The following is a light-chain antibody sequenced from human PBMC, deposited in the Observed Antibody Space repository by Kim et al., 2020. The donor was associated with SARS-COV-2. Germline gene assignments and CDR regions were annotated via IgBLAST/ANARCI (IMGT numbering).Light chain of an antibody. CDR2: GGG. V-gene: IGKV3-20*01. J-gene: IGKJ2*01. CDR3: QQYGGSPKYT. CDR1: QNVNANF. Sequence: SPGERATLTSRASQNVNANFLTWYQQKPGQPPRLLIYGGGSRATGIPDRFSGSGSGTDFTLTISRLEPEDFALYYCQQYGGSPKYTFGQGTKLEI.